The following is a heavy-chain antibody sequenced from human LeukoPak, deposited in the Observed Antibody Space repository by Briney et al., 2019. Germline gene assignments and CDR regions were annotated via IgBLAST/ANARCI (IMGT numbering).Heavy chain of an antibody. CDR3: AREKWIQHMAVGSYYFDY. V-gene: IGHV4-4*07. CDR1: GGSISSYY. J-gene: IGHJ4*02. Sequence: PSETLSLTCTVSGGSISSYYWSWIRQPAGKGLEWIGRIYTSGSTNYNPSLKSRVTMSVDTSKNQFSLKLSSVTAADTAVYYCAREKWIQHMAVGSYYFDYWGQGTLVTVSS. CDR2: IYTSGST. D-gene: IGHD5-18*01.